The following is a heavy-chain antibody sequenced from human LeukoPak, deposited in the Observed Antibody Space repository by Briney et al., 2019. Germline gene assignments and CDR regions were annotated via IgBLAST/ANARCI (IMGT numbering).Heavy chain of an antibody. J-gene: IGHJ5*02. V-gene: IGHV1-2*02. CDR3: ARDPNYYDSSGYSFDP. CDR2: IHPNSGGT. D-gene: IGHD3-22*01. CDR1: GYTFTGYY. Sequence: GASVKVSCKASGYTFTGYYMHWVRQAPGQGLEWMGWIHPNSGGTNYAQKFQGRVTMTRDTSIGTAYMELSRLRSDDTAVYYCARDPNYYDSSGYSFDPWGQGTLVTVSS.